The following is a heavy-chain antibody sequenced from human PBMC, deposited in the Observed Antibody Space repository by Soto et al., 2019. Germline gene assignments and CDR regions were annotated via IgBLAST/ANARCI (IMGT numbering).Heavy chain of an antibody. V-gene: IGHV2-26*01. CDR2: IFSNDEK. CDR3: ARIQRSDFWSGPHFAPRWFDP. J-gene: IGHJ5*02. Sequence: QVTLKESGPVLVKPTEPLTLTCTVSGFSLSNARMGVSWIRQPPGKALEWLAHIFSNDEKSYSTSLKSRLTISKDTSKSQVVLTMTNMDPVDTATYYCARIQRSDFWSGPHFAPRWFDPWGQGTLVTVSS. CDR1: GFSLSNARMG. D-gene: IGHD3-3*01.